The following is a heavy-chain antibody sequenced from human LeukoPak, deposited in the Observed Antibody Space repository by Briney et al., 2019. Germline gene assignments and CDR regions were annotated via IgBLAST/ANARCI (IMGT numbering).Heavy chain of an antibody. CDR3: ATEDISILYGDYASWFDP. J-gene: IGHJ5*02. D-gene: IGHD4-17*01. CDR2: FDPEDGET. Sequence: ASVKVSCKVSGYTLTELSMHWVRQGPGKGLEWMGGFDPEDGETIYAQKFQGRVTMTEDTSTDTAYMELSSLRSEDTAVYYCATEDISILYGDYASWFDPWGQGTLVTVSS. V-gene: IGHV1-24*01. CDR1: GYTLTELS.